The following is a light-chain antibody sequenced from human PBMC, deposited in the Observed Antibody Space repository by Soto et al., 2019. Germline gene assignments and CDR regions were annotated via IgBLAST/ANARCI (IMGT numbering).Light chain of an antibody. CDR3: QQSYSIPYT. V-gene: IGKV1-39*01. J-gene: IGKJ2*01. CDR2: TSG. CDR1: QTITTY. Sequence: QMTQSPSSLSASVGDRVTITCRASQTITTYLNWYQQKPGKAPKLLISTSGTLQRGVPSRFSGSGSGTDFTLTITALRPEDFATYFCQQSYSIPYTFGQGTKLEIK.